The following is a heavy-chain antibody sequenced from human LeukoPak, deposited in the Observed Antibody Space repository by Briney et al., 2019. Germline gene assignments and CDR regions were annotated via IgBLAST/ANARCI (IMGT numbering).Heavy chain of an antibody. J-gene: IGHJ4*02. D-gene: IGHD5-12*01. V-gene: IGHV4-59*01. CDR1: GGSISSYY. CDR2: IYYSGST. Sequence: SETLSLTCTVSGGSISSYYWSWIRRPPGKGLEWIGYIYYSGSTNYNPSLKSRVTISVDTSKNQFSLKLSSVTAADTAVYYCAREGGYDQIDYWGQGTLVTVSS. CDR3: AREGGYDQIDY.